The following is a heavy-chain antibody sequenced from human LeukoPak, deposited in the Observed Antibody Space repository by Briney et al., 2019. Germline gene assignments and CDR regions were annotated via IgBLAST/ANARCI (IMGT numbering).Heavy chain of an antibody. CDR1: GYTFTSYG. Sequence: GASVKVSCKASGYTFTSYGFNWVRQATGQGLEWMGWMNPNSGDTNFAQKFQGRVTMTRDTSITTAYKELSRLRSDDTAVYYCARVIAAVTSKGVLHYWGQGTLVTVSS. V-gene: IGHV1-2*02. CDR3: ARVIAAVTSKGVLHY. D-gene: IGHD6-19*01. J-gene: IGHJ4*02. CDR2: MNPNSGDT.